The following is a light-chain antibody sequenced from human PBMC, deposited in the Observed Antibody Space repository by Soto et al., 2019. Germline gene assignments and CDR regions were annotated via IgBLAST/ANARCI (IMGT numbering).Light chain of an antibody. Sequence: QSALTQPASVSGSPGQSITISCTGTSSDVGRYNYVSWYQQHPGKAPKLMIYEVSNRPSGVSNRFSGSKSGNTASLTISGLQAEDEADYYCSSYTSNNTWVFGGGTKLTVL. V-gene: IGLV2-14*01. CDR3: SSYTSNNTWV. CDR1: SSDVGRYNY. J-gene: IGLJ3*02. CDR2: EVS.